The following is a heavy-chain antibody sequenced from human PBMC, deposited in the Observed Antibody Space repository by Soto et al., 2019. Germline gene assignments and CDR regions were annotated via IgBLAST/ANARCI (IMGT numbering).Heavy chain of an antibody. V-gene: IGHV4-31*03. D-gene: IGHD3-3*01. Sequence: QVQLQESGPGLVKPSQTLSLTCTVSGGSISSGGYYWSWIRQHPGKGLEWIGYIYYSGSTYYIPSLKSRVTISVDTSKNQFSLKLSSVTAADTAVYYCARDGHDFWSGLRNGMDVWGQGTTVTVSS. CDR2: IYYSGST. CDR1: GGSISSGGYY. J-gene: IGHJ6*02. CDR3: ARDGHDFWSGLRNGMDV.